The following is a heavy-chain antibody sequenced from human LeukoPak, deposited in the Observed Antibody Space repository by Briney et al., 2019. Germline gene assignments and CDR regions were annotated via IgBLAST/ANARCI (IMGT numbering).Heavy chain of an antibody. Sequence: GGSLRLSCAASGFAFNSYSMNWVRQAPGKGLEWIAYVSSSSNTIDYADSVEGRFTISRDNSKNTLYLQMNSLRAEDTAVYYCAKDLTGTTTYYMDVWGKGTTVTVSS. CDR1: GFAFNSYS. J-gene: IGHJ6*03. D-gene: IGHD1-7*01. V-gene: IGHV3-48*01. CDR3: AKDLTGTTTYYMDV. CDR2: VSSSSNTI.